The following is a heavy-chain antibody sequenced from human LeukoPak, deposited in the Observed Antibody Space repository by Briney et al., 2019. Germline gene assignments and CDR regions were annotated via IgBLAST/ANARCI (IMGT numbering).Heavy chain of an antibody. CDR1: GGSISSYY. D-gene: IGHD3-3*01. V-gene: IGHV4-4*07. CDR2: IYTSGST. J-gene: IGHJ4*02. CDR3: ARSRLYDFWSGYNYYFDY. Sequence: SETLSLTCTVSGGSISSYYWSWIRQPPGKGLEWIGRIYTSGSTNYNPSLKSRVTMSVDTSKNQFSLKLSSVTAADTAVYYCARSRLYDFWSGYNYYFDYWGQGTLVTVSS.